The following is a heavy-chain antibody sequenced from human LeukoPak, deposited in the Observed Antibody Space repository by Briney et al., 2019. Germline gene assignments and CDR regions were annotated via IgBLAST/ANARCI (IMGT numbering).Heavy chain of an antibody. CDR3: ASPYGAQGEYFFDY. Sequence: GGSLRLSCAASGFTFSSYWMSWVRQAPGRGLEWVANIKQDGSEKYYVDSVKGRFTISRDNAKNSLYLQMNSLRAEDTAVYYCASPYGAQGEYFFDYWGQGTLVTVSS. CDR1: GFTFSSYW. J-gene: IGHJ4*02. CDR2: IKQDGSEK. D-gene: IGHD4-17*01. V-gene: IGHV3-7*01.